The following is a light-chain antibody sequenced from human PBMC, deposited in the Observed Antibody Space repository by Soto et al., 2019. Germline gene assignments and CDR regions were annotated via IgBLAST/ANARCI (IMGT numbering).Light chain of an antibody. J-gene: IGKJ1*01. CDR3: QQSYSTLWT. CDR2: AAS. Sequence: DIQMTQSPSTLSASVVYIVTITCRASQTISSWLAWYQQKPGKAPKLLIYAASSLQSGVPSRFSGSGSGTDFTLTISSLQPEDFATYYCQQSYSTLWTFGQGTKVDIK. V-gene: IGKV1-39*01. CDR1: QTISSW.